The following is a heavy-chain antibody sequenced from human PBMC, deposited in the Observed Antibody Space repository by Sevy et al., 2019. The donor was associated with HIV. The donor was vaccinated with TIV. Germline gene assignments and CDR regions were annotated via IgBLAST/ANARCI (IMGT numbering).Heavy chain of an antibody. CDR1: GFTFSSYV. V-gene: IGHV3-33*08. Sequence: GGSLRLSCAASGFTFSSYVKHWVRQAPGKGLEWVALIWYDGTIKYYADSVKGRFTISRDNSKDTLFLQMNSLTPEDTAVYYCARGGGYCGGDCYSIDYWGQGALVTVSS. J-gene: IGHJ4*02. CDR2: IWYDGTIK. D-gene: IGHD2-21*02. CDR3: ARGGGYCGGDCYSIDY.